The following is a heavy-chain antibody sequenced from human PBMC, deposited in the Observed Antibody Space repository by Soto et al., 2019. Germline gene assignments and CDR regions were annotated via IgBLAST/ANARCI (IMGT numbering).Heavy chain of an antibody. D-gene: IGHD5-18*01. CDR2: IYTSGST. V-gene: IGHV3-66*01. CDR1: GFIVSDIY. CDR3: ARDPGYSSILVFDP. J-gene: IGHJ5*02. Sequence: PGGSLRLSCAASGFIVSDIYISWVRQAPGKGLEWVSVIYTSGSTYYADSVKGRFTISRDNSKNTVYLQMNSLRVDDTAVYHCARDPGYSSILVFDPWGPGTLVTVSS.